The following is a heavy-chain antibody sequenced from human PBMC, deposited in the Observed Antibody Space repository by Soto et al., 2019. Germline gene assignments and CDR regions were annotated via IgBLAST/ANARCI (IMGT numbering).Heavy chain of an antibody. J-gene: IGHJ6*04. Sequence: QVQLVQSGAEVKKPGASVKVSCKASGYTFTSYYMHWVRQAPGQGLEWMGIINPTGGSTSYAQKFQGRVTLTRDTSTSTVYMELSSLRSEDTAVYYCAMPAPFSSSWYYYDSTGGGMDVWGKGTTVTVSS. CDR3: AMPAPFSSSWYYYDSTGGGMDV. CDR2: INPTGGST. V-gene: IGHV1-46*01. CDR1: GYTFTSYY. D-gene: IGHD3-22*01.